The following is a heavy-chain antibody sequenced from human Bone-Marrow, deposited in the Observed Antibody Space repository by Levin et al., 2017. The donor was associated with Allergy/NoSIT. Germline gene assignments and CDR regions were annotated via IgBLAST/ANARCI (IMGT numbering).Heavy chain of an antibody. CDR1: GGSISSSSYY. V-gene: IGHV4-39*07. J-gene: IGHJ4*02. CDR3: ARDIVLVPAAMVLDY. D-gene: IGHD2-2*01. CDR2: IYYSGST. Sequence: SETLSLTCTVSGGSISSSSYYWGWIRQPPGKGLEWIGSIYYSGSTYYNPSLKSRVTISVDTSKNQFSLKLSSVTAADTAVYYCARDIVLVPAAMVLDYWGQGTLVTVSS.